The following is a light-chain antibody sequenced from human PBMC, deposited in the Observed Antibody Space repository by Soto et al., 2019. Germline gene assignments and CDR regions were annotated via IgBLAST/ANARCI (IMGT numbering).Light chain of an antibody. V-gene: IGKV2-28*01. CDR2: LCS. J-gene: IGKJ1*01. Sequence: VLTQSPLSLPVTPGEPASISCRSSQSLLHSNGNIYLDWYLQKPGQSPQLLIYLCSIRASGVPDRFSGSVSGTDFTLKITRVEAEDVGVYYCMQAIQAPRTFGLGTKVEIK. CDR3: MQAIQAPRT. CDR1: QSLLHSNGNIY.